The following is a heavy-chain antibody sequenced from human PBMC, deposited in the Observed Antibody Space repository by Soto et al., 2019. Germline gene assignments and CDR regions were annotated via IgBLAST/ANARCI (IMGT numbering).Heavy chain of an antibody. Sequence: QVQLVQSGAEVKKPGSSVKVSCKASGGTFSSYTISWVRQAPGQGLEWMGRIIPILGIANYAQKFQGRVTITADKPTSTADMRLSSLRSEDTAVYPCARGVGAMNHDYWGQGTLVTVSS. D-gene: IGHD1-26*01. J-gene: IGHJ4*02. V-gene: IGHV1-69*02. CDR2: IIPILGIA. CDR1: GGTFSSYT. CDR3: ARGVGAMNHDY.